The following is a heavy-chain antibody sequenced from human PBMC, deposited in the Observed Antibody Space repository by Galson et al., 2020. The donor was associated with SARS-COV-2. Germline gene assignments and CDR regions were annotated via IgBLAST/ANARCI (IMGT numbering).Heavy chain of an antibody. Sequence: ASVKVSCKASGFTFTTYAMNWVRQAPGQGLEWMGWINTQTGNPAYAQGFTGRFVFSLDTSVSTAYLQISSLKAEDTAVYYCARVRYYYGMDVWGQGTTVTVSS. V-gene: IGHV7-4-1*02. D-gene: IGHD4-17*01. CDR2: INTQTGNP. J-gene: IGHJ6*02. CDR3: ARVRYYYGMDV. CDR1: GFTFTTYA.